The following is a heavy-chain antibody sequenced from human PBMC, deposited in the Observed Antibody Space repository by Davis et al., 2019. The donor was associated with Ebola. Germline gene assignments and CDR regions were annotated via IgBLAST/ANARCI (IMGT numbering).Heavy chain of an antibody. Sequence: ASVKVSCKASGYTFTGYYIHWVRQAPGQGLEWMGRINPHSGGTNYAQNFQGRVTMSRDTSISTAYMELSRLISDDTAAYYCARLSFGEVGFDYWGQGTLVTVSS. CDR1: GYTFTGYY. D-gene: IGHD3-10*01. CDR2: INPHSGGT. J-gene: IGHJ4*02. V-gene: IGHV1-2*06. CDR3: ARLSFGEVGFDY.